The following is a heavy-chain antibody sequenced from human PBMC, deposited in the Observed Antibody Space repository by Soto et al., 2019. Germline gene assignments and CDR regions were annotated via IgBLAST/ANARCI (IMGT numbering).Heavy chain of an antibody. Sequence: GGSLRLSCAASGFTFSDYYMSWIRQAPGKGLERVSYISSSDSTIYYEDYEKGRFTISRNNAKNSLYLKMNSLRAEDTAVYYCARERPPRVLRVVSGYMDVWGKGT. CDR1: GFTFSDYY. CDR2: ISSSDSTI. J-gene: IGHJ6*03. CDR3: ARERPPRVLRVVSGYMDV. V-gene: IGHV3-11*01. D-gene: IGHD2-15*01.